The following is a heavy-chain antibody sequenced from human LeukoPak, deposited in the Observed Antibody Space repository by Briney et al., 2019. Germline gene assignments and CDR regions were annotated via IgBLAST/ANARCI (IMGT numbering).Heavy chain of an antibody. CDR2: INYSGST. CDR1: GGSISSHY. CDR3: ARGFVPIFGVVRTGNNWFDP. Sequence: SETLSLTCTVSGGSISSHYWSWIRQPPGKGLEWIGYINYSGSTNYNPSLKSRVTISVDTSKNQFSLKLSSVTAADTVVYYCARGFVPIFGVVRTGNNWFDPWGQGTLVTVSS. V-gene: IGHV4-59*11. D-gene: IGHD3-3*01. J-gene: IGHJ5*02.